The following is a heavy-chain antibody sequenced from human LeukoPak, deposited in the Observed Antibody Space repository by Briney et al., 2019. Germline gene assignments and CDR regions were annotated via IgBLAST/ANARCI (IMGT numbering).Heavy chain of an antibody. CDR3: VKRSRDGYNSPLDI. CDR2: ISGSGGET. CDR1: RFTFSSYA. J-gene: IGHJ4*01. Sequence: TGGSLRLSCAASRFTFSSYAMNWVRQAPGKGLEWVSQISGSGGETYYGDSVQGRFTISRDNSENMLYLQMNSLRAEDTAVYYCVKRSRDGYNSPLDIWGQGTLVTVSS. D-gene: IGHD5-24*01. V-gene: IGHV3-23*01.